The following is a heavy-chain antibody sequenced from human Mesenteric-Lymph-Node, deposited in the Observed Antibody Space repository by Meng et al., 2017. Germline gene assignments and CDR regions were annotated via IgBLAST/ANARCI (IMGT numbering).Heavy chain of an antibody. Sequence: LQLQESGPGFVKPSETLSLTCTVSGGSISSNGSYWDWVRQPPGKGLEWIGAIYHSGSTSYNPSLQSRVTMFVDTSKNQFSLMLTSVTATDTAVYYCARRRGGSGRDCWGQGTLVTVSS. J-gene: IGHJ4*02. CDR1: GGSISSNGSY. D-gene: IGHD3-10*01. CDR2: IYHSGST. V-gene: IGHV4-39*01. CDR3: ARRRGGSGRDC.